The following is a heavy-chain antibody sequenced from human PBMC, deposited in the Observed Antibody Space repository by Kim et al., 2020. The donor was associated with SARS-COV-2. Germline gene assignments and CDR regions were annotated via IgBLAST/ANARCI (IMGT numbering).Heavy chain of an antibody. J-gene: IGHJ4*02. V-gene: IGHV3-30*07. CDR3: ARDPGNYDILTGYYPTHDY. D-gene: IGHD3-9*01. Sequence: GRFTISRDNSKNTLYLQMNRLRAEDTAVYYCARDPGNYDILTGYYPTHDYWGQGTLVTVSS.